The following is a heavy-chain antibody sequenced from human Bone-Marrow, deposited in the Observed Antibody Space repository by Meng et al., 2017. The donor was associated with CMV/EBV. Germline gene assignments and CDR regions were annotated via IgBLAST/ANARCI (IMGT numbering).Heavy chain of an antibody. Sequence: GESLKISCAASGFTFSSYGMHWVRQAPGKGLEWVSSISSSSSYIYYADSVKGRFTISRDNAKNSLYLQMNSLRAEDTAVYYCARGGAGTDGMDVWGQGTTVTVSS. CDR2: ISSSSSYI. J-gene: IGHJ6*02. V-gene: IGHV3-21*01. CDR1: GFTFSSYG. CDR3: ARGGAGTDGMDV. D-gene: IGHD6-13*01.